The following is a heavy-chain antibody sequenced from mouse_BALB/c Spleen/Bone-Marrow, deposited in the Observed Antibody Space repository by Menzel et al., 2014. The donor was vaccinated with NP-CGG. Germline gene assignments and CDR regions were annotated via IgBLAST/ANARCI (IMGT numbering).Heavy chain of an antibody. J-gene: IGHJ2*01. Sequence: EVQRVESGGGLVKPGGSLKLSCAASGFAFSSYNMSWVRQTPEKRLEWVAYISSGGGSTYYPDTVKGRFTISRDNAKNTLYLQMSSLKSEDTAMYYCAREVLRDYFDYWGQGTTLTVFS. CDR1: GFAFSSYN. V-gene: IGHV5-12-1*01. D-gene: IGHD1-1*01. CDR2: ISSGGGST. CDR3: AREVLRDYFDY.